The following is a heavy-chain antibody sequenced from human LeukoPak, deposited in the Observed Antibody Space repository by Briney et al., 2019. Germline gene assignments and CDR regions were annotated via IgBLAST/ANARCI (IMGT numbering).Heavy chain of an antibody. D-gene: IGHD3-9*01. CDR3: AKDTVGLTLGGMDV. CDR1: GLTFDDYA. CDR2: ISWNSGSI. Sequence: GRSLRLSCAASGLTFDDYAMHWVRQTPGKGLEWVSGISWNSGSIGYADSVKGRFTISRDNAKNSLYLQMNSLRAEDMALYYCAKDTVGLTLGGMDVWGKGTTVTVSS. J-gene: IGHJ6*04. V-gene: IGHV3-9*03.